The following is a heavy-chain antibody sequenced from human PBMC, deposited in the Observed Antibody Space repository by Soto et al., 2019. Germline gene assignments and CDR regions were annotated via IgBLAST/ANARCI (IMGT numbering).Heavy chain of an antibody. D-gene: IGHD6-6*01. CDR3: ARVRQLAHFDY. J-gene: IGHJ4*02. V-gene: IGHV4-34*01. CDR2: INHSGST. CDR1: GGSFSGYY. Sequence: QVQLQQWGAGLLKPSETLSLTCAVYGGSFSGYYWSWIRQPPGKGLEWIGEINHSGSTNYNPSLKSRVTISVDTSKNPFSLKLSSVTAADTAVYYCARVRQLAHFDYWGLGTLVTVSS.